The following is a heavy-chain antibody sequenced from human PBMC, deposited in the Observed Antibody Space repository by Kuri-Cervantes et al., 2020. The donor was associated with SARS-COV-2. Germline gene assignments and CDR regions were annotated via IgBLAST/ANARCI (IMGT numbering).Heavy chain of an antibody. J-gene: IGHJ4*02. CDR2: ISGGGGST. CDR3: AKGHNSGWHKPPIDY. V-gene: IGHV3-23*01. CDR1: GFTFTSYA. D-gene: IGHD6-19*01. Sequence: ETLSLTCATSGFTFTSYAISWVRQARGKGLEWVSTISGGGGSTYYADSVEGRFTISRDSSKNTLYLQMNSLRAEDTAVYYCAKGHNSGWHKPPIDYWGQGALVTVSS.